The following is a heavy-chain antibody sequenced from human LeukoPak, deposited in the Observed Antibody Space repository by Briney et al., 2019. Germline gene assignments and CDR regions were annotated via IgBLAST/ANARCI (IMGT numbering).Heavy chain of an antibody. J-gene: IGHJ4*02. CDR1: GGSISSYY. CDR3: ARRHDILTGYDY. D-gene: IGHD3-9*01. V-gene: IGHV4-59*01. CDR2: IYYSGSI. Sequence: SETLSLTCTVSGGSISSYYWSWIRQPPGKGLEWIGYIYYSGSINYNPSLKSRVTISVDTSKNQFSLKLSSVTAADTAVYYRARRHDILTGYDYWGQGTLVTVSS.